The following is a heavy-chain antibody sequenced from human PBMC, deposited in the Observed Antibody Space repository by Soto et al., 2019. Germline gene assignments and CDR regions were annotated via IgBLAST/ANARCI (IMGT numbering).Heavy chain of an antibody. J-gene: IGHJ5*02. V-gene: IGHV2-5*02. CDR2: IYWDDDK. Sequence: QITLKESGPTLVKPTQTLTLTCTFSGFSLSTSGVGVGWIRQPPGKALEWLALIYWDDDKRYSPSLKSRLTTTKDTSKNQVVLTMTHMHPVDTATYYCAHRIGYCISTSCYDPWGQGTLVTVSS. CDR1: GFSLSTSGVG. D-gene: IGHD2-2*01. CDR3: AHRIGYCISTSCYDP.